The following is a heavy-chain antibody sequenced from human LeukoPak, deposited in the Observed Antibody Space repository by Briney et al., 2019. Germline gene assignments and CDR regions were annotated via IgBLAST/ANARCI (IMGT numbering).Heavy chain of an antibody. V-gene: IGHV6-1*01. CDR1: GDSVSTNSAT. D-gene: IGHD1-26*01. J-gene: IGHJ5*01. Sequence: SQTLSLTCAISGDSVSTNSATWTWLRQSPSRGLEWLGRTYYRSKWYNDYAVSMKSRITINPDTSKNQFSLQLNSVTPEDTAVYYCARLVGASWFDSWGQGTLVTVSS. CDR3: ARLVGASWFDS. CDR2: TYYRSKWYN.